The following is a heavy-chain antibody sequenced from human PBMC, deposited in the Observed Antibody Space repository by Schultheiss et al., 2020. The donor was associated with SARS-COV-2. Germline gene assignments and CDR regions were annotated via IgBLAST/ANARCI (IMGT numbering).Heavy chain of an antibody. D-gene: IGHD3-10*01. CDR1: GFSLSTSGMC. CDR3: ARSYGSGSSYYYYGMVA. V-gene: IGHV2-70*01. Sequence: SGPTLVKPTQTLTLTCTFSGFSLSTSGMCVSWIRQPPGKALEWLALIDWDDDKYYSTSLKTRLTISKDTSKNQVVLTMTNMDPVDTATYYCARSYGSGSSYYYYGMVALGQGTTVTVSS. J-gene: IGHJ6*02. CDR2: IDWDDDK.